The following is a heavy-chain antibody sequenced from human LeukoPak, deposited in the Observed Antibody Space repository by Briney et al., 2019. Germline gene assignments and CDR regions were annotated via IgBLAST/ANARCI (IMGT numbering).Heavy chain of an antibody. CDR2: IYTSGST. D-gene: IGHD2-15*01. Sequence: KASETLPLTCTVSGGSISSYYWSWIRQPAGKGLEWIGRIYTSGSTNYNPSLKSRVTMSVDTSKNQFSLKLSSVTAADTAVYYCARDLSVGYYYYGMDVWGQGTTVTVSS. V-gene: IGHV4-4*07. CDR3: ARDLSVGYYYYGMDV. CDR1: GGSISSYY. J-gene: IGHJ6*02.